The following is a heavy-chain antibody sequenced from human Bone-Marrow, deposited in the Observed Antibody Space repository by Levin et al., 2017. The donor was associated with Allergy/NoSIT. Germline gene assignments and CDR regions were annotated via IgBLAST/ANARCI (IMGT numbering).Heavy chain of an antibody. V-gene: IGHV3-30*18. CDR1: GVSVTTYG. J-gene: IGHJ4*02. Sequence: PGGSLRLSCGVSGVSVTTYGMHWVRQAPGKGLEWVAVISYNGINKFYADSVKGRFTISRDNSKNTLFLQMNSLRPEDTAVYYCAKTMVRGVTNFDSWGQGTRVTVSS. CDR2: ISYNGINK. D-gene: IGHD3-10*01. CDR3: AKTMVRGVTNFDS.